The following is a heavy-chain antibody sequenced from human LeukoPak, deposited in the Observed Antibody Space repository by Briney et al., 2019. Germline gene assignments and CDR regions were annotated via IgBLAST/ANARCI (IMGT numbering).Heavy chain of an antibody. J-gene: IGHJ3*02. D-gene: IGHD1-14*01. CDR1: GGSISSYY. Sequence: SETLSLTCTVPGGSISSYYWSWIRQPPGKGLEGIGYIYYSGSTNYNPSLKSRVTISVDTSKNQFSLKLSSVTAADTAVYYCARGRPEPLDAFDIWGQGTMVTVSS. CDR3: ARGRPEPLDAFDI. CDR2: IYYSGST. V-gene: IGHV4-59*01.